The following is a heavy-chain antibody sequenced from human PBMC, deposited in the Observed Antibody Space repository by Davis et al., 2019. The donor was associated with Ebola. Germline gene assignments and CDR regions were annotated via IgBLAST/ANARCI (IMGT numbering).Heavy chain of an antibody. J-gene: IGHJ6*02. CDR1: GVSFSGYY. Sequence: SETLSLACAVYGVSFSGYYWSWIRQPPGKGLEWIGEINHSGSTNYNPSLKSRVTISVDTSKNQFSLKLSSVTAAETAVYYCARTRYTYGMDVWGQGTTVTVSS. V-gene: IGHV4-34*01. CDR2: INHSGST. D-gene: IGHD3-16*02. CDR3: ARTRYTYGMDV.